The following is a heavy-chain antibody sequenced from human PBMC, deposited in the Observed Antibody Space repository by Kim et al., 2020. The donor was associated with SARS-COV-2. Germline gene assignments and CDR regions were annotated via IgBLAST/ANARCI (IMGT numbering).Heavy chain of an antibody. Sequence: KGRFTISRDSSKNTLYLQMDSLRAEDTAVYFCARDHNYYTYGYAYFCAYWGQGTLVTVSS. J-gene: IGHJ4*02. V-gene: IGHV3-30*07. CDR3: ARDHNYYTYGYAYFCAY. D-gene: IGHD5-18*01.